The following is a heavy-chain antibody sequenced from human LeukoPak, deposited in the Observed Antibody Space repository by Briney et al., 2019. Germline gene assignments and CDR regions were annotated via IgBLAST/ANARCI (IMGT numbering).Heavy chain of an antibody. J-gene: IGHJ4*02. CDR2: TSYDGSNK. CDR1: GFTFSSYG. D-gene: IGHD5-24*01. CDR3: ARGGLEMATIYFDY. V-gene: IGHV3-30*03. Sequence: PGGSLRLSCAASGFTFSSYGMHWVRQAPGKGLEWVAVTSYDGSNKYYADSVKGRFTISRDNSENTLYLQMNSLRAEDTAVYYCARGGLEMATIYFDYWGQGTLVTVSS.